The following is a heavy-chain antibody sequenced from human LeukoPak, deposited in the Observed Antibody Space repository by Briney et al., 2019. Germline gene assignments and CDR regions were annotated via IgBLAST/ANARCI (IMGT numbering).Heavy chain of an antibody. CDR3: ARDLPPSRGYSYGYDY. Sequence: GGSLRLSCAASGFTFSSYEMNWVRQAPGKGLEWVSSISSSSSYIYYADPVKGRFTISRDNAKNSLYLQMNSLRAEDTAVYYCARDLPPSRGYSYGYDYWGQGTLVTVSS. CDR2: ISSSSSYI. J-gene: IGHJ4*02. CDR1: GFTFSSYE. D-gene: IGHD5-18*01. V-gene: IGHV3-21*01.